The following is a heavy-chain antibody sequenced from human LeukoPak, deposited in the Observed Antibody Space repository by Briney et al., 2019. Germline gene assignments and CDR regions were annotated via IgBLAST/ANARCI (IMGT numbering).Heavy chain of an antibody. CDR2: MNPNSGNT. V-gene: IGHV1-8*01. D-gene: IGHD2-15*01. CDR1: GYTFTCYD. CDR3: ARTDCSGGSCYWNWFDP. J-gene: IGHJ5*02. Sequence: ASVKVSCKASGYTFTCYDINWVRQATGQGLEWMGWMNPNSGNTGYAQKFQGRVTMTRNTSISTAYMELSSLRSEDTAVYYCARTDCSGGSCYWNWFDPWGQGTLVTVSS.